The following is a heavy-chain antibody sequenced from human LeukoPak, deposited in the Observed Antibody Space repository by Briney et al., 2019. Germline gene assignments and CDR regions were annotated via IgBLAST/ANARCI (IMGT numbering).Heavy chain of an antibody. CDR3: AKAGGYCSSTSCLPLGY. CDR1: GFTFSSYA. V-gene: IGHV3-30*04. D-gene: IGHD2-2*01. J-gene: IGHJ4*02. Sequence: PGRPLRLSCAASGFTFSSYAMHWVRQAPGKGLEWVAVISYDGSNKYYADSVKGRFTISRDNSKNTLYLQMNSLRAEDTAVYYCAKAGGYCSSTSCLPLGYWGQGTLVTVSS. CDR2: ISYDGSNK.